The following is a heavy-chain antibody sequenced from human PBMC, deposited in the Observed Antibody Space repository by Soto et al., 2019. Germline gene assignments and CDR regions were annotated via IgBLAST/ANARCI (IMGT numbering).Heavy chain of an antibody. Sequence: QITLKESGPTLVKPTQTLTLTCTFSGFSLVTSSVGVGWIRQPPGKALEWLALIYWDDDNRSSPSLKSRPTITKDTSKNQVVLTMTNMDPVDTATYYCAFHEIMVRAWGQGTLVTVSS. J-gene: IGHJ4*02. D-gene: IGHD3-10*01. CDR1: GFSLVTSSVG. V-gene: IGHV2-5*02. CDR2: IYWDDDN. CDR3: AFHEIMVRA.